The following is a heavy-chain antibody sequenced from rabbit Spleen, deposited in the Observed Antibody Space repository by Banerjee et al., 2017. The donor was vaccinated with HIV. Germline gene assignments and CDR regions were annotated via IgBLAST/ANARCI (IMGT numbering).Heavy chain of an antibody. V-gene: IGHV1S47*01. CDR2: IDAGGSGFT. D-gene: IGHD2-1*01. CDR3: ARGSAAMTMVITGYYLSL. CDR1: GFDFSRYG. J-gene: IGHJ4*01. Sequence: QEQLVESGGGLVQPGGSLKLSCKASGFDFSRYGVSWVRQAPGKGLEWIACIDAGGSGFTYYASWVNGRFTISSDNAQNTVFLQMPSLTAADTATYFCARGSAAMTMVITGYYLSLWGQGTLVTVS.